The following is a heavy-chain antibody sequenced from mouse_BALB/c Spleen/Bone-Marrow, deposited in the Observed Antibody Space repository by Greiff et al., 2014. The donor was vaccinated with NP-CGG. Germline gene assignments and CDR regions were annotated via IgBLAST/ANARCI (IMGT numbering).Heavy chain of an antibody. CDR3: ARDDYRYDGWYFDV. J-gene: IGHJ1*01. D-gene: IGHD2-14*01. CDR1: GFTFTDYY. Sequence: EVKLMESGGGLVQPGGSLRLSCATSGFTFTDYYMSWVRQPPGMALEWLGFIRNKANGYTTEYSASVKGRFTISRDNSQSILYLQMNTLRAEDSATYYCARDDYRYDGWYFDVWGAGTTVTVSS. CDR2: IRNKANGYTT. V-gene: IGHV7-3*02.